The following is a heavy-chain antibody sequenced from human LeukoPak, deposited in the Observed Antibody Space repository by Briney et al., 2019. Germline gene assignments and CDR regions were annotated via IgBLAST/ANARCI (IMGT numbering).Heavy chain of an antibody. Sequence: LGGSLRLSCAASGFTFSSYAMSWVRQAPGKGLEWVSAISGSGGSTYYADSVKGRFTISRDNSKNTLYLQMNSLRAEDTAVYYCAKDLAGIYDFWSGYYKETHYFDYWGQGTLVTVSS. D-gene: IGHD3-3*01. CDR3: AKDLAGIYDFWSGYYKETHYFDY. V-gene: IGHV3-23*01. J-gene: IGHJ4*02. CDR1: GFTFSSYA. CDR2: ISGSGGST.